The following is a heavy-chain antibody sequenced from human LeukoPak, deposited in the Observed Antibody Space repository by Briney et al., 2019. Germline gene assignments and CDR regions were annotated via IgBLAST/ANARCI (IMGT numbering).Heavy chain of an antibody. CDR1: GDSISGGSYY. CDR3: ARVKAVAGTLPHLLDY. D-gene: IGHD6-19*01. Sequence: KPSETLSLTCTVSGDSISGGSYYWGWIRQPPGKGLEWIGEINHRGSTNYNPPLKSRLTISKDKFKNQFSLKLTSVTVADTAVYFCARVKAVAGTLPHLLDYWGQGTLVTVSS. J-gene: IGHJ4*01. V-gene: IGHV4-39*07. CDR2: INHRGST.